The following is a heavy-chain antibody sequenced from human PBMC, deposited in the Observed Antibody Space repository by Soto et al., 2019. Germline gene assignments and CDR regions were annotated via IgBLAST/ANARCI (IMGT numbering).Heavy chain of an antibody. Sequence: QITLKESGPTLVKATQTLTLTCSYSGFSLSTSGVGVGWIRQPPGKALEWLALIYWNDDKQYSPSLKSRLTITKDTSKQQVVLTMTNMDPVDTATYYCAHSFDSSGYYPYYFYYWGQGTLVTVSS. CDR1: GFSLSTSGVG. J-gene: IGHJ4*02. D-gene: IGHD3-22*01. CDR2: IYWNDDK. CDR3: AHSFDSSGYYPYYFYY. V-gene: IGHV2-5*01.